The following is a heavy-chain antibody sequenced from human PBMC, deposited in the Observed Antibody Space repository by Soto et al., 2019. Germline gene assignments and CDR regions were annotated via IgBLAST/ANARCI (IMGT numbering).Heavy chain of an antibody. CDR3: ARDRWDRPGWYFKD. CDR1: GFTVSTNY. CDR2: IYKSGDT. D-gene: IGHD1-26*01. J-gene: IGHJ1*01. V-gene: IGHV3-53*01. Sequence: ESGGGLIQPGGSLRLSCTAAGFTVSTNYMSWIRQAPGQGLEWVSVIYKSGDTYYADSVKGRFTISRDNSKSTLYLQMNSLRAEDTAVHYCARDRWDRPGWYFKDWGQGTLVTVSS.